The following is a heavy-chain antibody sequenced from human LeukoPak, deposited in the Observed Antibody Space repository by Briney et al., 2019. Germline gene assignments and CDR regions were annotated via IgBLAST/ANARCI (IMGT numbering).Heavy chain of an antibody. CDR2: INPNSGGT. V-gene: IGHV1-2*02. CDR1: GYTFTGYY. CDR3: ARGGGLVRDTAMALGY. Sequence: ASVKVSCKASGYTFTGYYMHWVRQAPGQGLEWMGWINPNSGGTNYAQKFQGRVTMTRDTSISTAHMELSRLRSDDTAVYYCARGGGLVRDTAMALGYWGQGTLVTVSS. D-gene: IGHD5-18*01. J-gene: IGHJ4*02.